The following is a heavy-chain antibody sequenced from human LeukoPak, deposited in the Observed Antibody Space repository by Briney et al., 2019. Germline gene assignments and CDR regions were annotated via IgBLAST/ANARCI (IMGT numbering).Heavy chain of an antibody. CDR1: AFTFSTYS. J-gene: IGHJ4*02. CDR2: ISYDGPNK. Sequence: GGSLRLSCAASAFTFSTYSMHWVRQAPGKGLEWVAAISYDGPNKGYADSVKGRFTISRDISKNAVYLQMNSLRAEDTAVYYCARDSYGDANFDSWGQGTLVTVSS. V-gene: IGHV3-30*14. CDR3: ARDSYGDANFDS. D-gene: IGHD4-17*01.